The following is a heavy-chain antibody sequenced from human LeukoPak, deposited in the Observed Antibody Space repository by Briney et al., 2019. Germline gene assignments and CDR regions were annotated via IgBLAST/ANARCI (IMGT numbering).Heavy chain of an antibody. CDR2: IRYDGSNK. CDR3: AKDECSGGSCYADNWFDP. V-gene: IGHV3-30*02. D-gene: IGHD2-15*01. J-gene: IGHJ5*02. Sequence: GGSLRLTCAASGFTFSSYGMHWVRQAPGKGLEWVAFIRYDGSNKYYADSVKGRFTISRDNSKNTLYLQMNSLRAEDTAVYYCAKDECSGGSCYADNWFDPWGQGTLVTVSS. CDR1: GFTFSSYG.